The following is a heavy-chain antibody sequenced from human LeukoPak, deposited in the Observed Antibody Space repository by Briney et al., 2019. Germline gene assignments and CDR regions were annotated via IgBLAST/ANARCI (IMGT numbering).Heavy chain of an antibody. CDR1: GFTFRSFE. CDR2: ISSSGSTM. CDR3: ARAPDEDSPFDL. J-gene: IGHJ3*01. Sequence: PGGSLRLSCAVSGFTFRSFEMNWVRQGPGKGLEWVAFISSSGSTMYFADSVKGRFTISRDNAKNSMYLQMNSLRAEDTAVYYCARAPDEDSPFDLWGQGTMVTVSS. V-gene: IGHV3-48*03.